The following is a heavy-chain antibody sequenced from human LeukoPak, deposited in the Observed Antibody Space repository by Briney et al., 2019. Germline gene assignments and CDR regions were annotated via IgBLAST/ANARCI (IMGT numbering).Heavy chain of an antibody. CDR3: AGYGDYAVDP. D-gene: IGHD4-17*01. J-gene: IGHJ5*02. CDR2: INHSGST. Sequence: SETLSLTCAVYGGSFSGYYWSWIRQPPGKGLEWIGEINHSGSTYYNPSLKSRVTISVDRSKNQFSLKLSSVTAADTAVYYCAGYGDYAVDPWGQGTLVTVSS. V-gene: IGHV4-34*01. CDR1: GGSFSGYY.